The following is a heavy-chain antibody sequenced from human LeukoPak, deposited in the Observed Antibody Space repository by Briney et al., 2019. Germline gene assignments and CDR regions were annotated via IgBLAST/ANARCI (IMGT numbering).Heavy chain of an antibody. V-gene: IGHV3-30-3*01. CDR2: ISYDGSNK. CDR1: GFTFSSYA. CDR3: AKALTVWLVRTPGY. J-gene: IGHJ4*02. Sequence: PGGSLRLSCAASGFTFSSYAMHWVRQAPGKGLEWVAVISYDGSNKYYADSVKGRFTISRDNSKNTLYLQMNSLRAEDTAVYYCAKALTVWLVRTPGYWGQGTLVTVSS. D-gene: IGHD6-19*01.